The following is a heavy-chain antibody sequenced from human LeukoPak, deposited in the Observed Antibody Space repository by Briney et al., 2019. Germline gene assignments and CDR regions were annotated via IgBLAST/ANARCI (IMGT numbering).Heavy chain of an antibody. J-gene: IGHJ4*02. CDR1: GFTFSNYD. D-gene: IGHD3-16*01. CDR3: AKLFKGYEFDH. V-gene: IGHV3-23*01. CDR2: ISGSGGST. Sequence: GGSLRLSCAASGFTFSNYDMGWVRQAPGKGLEWVSAISGSGGSTDYADSVKGRFTISRDNSKNTLYPQMNSLRVEDTAVYYCAKLFKGYEFDHWGQGTLATVSS.